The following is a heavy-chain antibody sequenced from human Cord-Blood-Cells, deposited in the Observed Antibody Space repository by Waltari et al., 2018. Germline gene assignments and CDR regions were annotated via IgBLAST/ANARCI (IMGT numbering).Heavy chain of an antibody. CDR2: GSEK. CDR3: ARDGPYLAAAGTRYYYYGMDV. D-gene: IGHD6-13*01. Sequence: GSEKYYVDSVKGRFTISRDNAKNSLYLQMNSLRAEDTAVYYCARDGPYLAAAGTRYYYYGMDVWGQGTTVTVSS. J-gene: IGHJ6*02. V-gene: IGHV3-7*01.